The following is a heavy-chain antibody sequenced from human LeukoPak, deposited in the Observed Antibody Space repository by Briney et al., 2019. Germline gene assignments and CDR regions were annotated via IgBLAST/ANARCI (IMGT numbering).Heavy chain of an antibody. CDR2: IYYSGST. CDR1: GGSISSYY. V-gene: IGHV4-59*12. Sequence: KPSETLSLTCTVSGGSISSYYWSWIRQPPGKGLEWIGYIYYSGSTTYNPSLKSRVTISVDTSKNQFSLKLSFVTAADTAVYYCARRPRDILTGYYTAAFDIWGQGTMVTVSS. CDR3: ARRPRDILTGYYTAAFDI. D-gene: IGHD3-9*01. J-gene: IGHJ3*02.